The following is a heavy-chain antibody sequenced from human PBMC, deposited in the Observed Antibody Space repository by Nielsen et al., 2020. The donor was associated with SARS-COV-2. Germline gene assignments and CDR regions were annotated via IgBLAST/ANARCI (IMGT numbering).Heavy chain of an antibody. V-gene: IGHV4-30-4*01. CDR2: IYYSGST. CDR1: GGSISSGDYY. Sequence: SEILSLTCTVSGGSISSGDYYWSWIRQPPGKGLEWIGYIYYSGSTYYNPSLKSRVTISVDTSKNQFSLKLSSVTTADTAVYYCARDRYSSGYYYYYGMDVWGQGTTVTVSS. D-gene: IGHD6-19*01. CDR3: ARDRYSSGYYYYYGMDV. J-gene: IGHJ6*02.